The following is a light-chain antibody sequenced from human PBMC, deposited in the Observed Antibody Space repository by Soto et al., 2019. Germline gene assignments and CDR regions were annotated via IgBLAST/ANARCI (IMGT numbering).Light chain of an antibody. Sequence: EIVLTQSPGTLSLSPGERATRSCRASQSVSSSYLAWYQQKPGQAPRLLIYGASSRATGIPDRFSGSGSGTDFTLTISRLEPEDFAVYYCQQYGSSILTFGGGTKVEIK. CDR2: GAS. V-gene: IGKV3-20*01. CDR1: QSVSSSY. CDR3: QQYGSSILT. J-gene: IGKJ4*01.